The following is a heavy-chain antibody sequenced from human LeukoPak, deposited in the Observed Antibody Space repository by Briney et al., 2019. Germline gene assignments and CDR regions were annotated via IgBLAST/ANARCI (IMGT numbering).Heavy chain of an antibody. V-gene: IGHV4-34*01. Sequence: SETLSLTCAVYGGSFSGYYWSWIRQPPGKGLEWIGEINHSGSTNYNPSLKSRVTISVDTSKNQFSLKLSSVTAADTAVYYCARARRGYDSSGYYFDYWGQGTLVTVSS. CDR1: GGSFSGYY. CDR3: ARARRGYDSSGYYFDY. CDR2: INHSGST. J-gene: IGHJ4*02. D-gene: IGHD3-22*01.